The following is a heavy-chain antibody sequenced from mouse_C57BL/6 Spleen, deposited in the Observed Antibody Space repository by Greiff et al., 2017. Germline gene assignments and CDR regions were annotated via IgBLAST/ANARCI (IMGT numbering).Heavy chain of an antibody. Sequence: VKLQGSGAELMKPGASVKLSCKATGYTFTGYWIEWVKQRPGHGLEWIGEIVPGSGSTNYNEKFKCKATFTADTSSNTAYMQLSILTTEDSAIFYCAILLSVAMDYWGQGTSVTVSS. J-gene: IGHJ4*01. D-gene: IGHD2-10*01. CDR1: GYTFTGYW. CDR2: IVPGSGST. CDR3: AILLSVAMDY. V-gene: IGHV1-9*01.